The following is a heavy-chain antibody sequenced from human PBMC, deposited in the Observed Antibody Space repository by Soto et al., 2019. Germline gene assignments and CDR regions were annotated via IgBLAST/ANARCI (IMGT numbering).Heavy chain of an antibody. CDR1: GFTFSNFE. J-gene: IGHJ6*02. Sequence: LRLSCAASGFTFSNFEMHWVRQAPGKGLEWVSYINTAGSTKYYAESVKGRFTISRDNARNSLFLQMNSLRAEDTAVYYCARAECSSPDCLTAYYSYGLDVWGQGSTVTVSS. CDR3: ARAECSSPDCLTAYYSYGLDV. CDR2: INTAGSTK. V-gene: IGHV3-48*03. D-gene: IGHD3-9*01.